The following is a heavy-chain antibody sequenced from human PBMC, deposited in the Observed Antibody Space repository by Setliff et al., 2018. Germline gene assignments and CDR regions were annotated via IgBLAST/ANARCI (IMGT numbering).Heavy chain of an antibody. Sequence: SETLSLNCTVSGYSISSGYYWGWIRQPPGKGLEWIGSIYHSGSTYYNPSLKSRVTISVDTSKNQFSLKLSSVTAADTAVYYCARAVLVVDAEDYWGQGALVTVSS. CDR3: ARAVLVVDAEDY. V-gene: IGHV4-38-2*02. CDR1: GYSISSGYY. D-gene: IGHD3-22*01. CDR2: IYHSGST. J-gene: IGHJ4*02.